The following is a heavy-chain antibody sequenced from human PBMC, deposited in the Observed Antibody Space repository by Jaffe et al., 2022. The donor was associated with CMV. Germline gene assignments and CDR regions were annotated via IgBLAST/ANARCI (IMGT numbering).Heavy chain of an antibody. Sequence: QVQLQESGPGLVKPSETLSLTCTVSGGSISSYYWSWIRQPAGKGLEWIGRIYTSGSTNYNPSLKSRVTMSVDTSKNQFSLKLSSVTAADTAVYYCARLMVRPVMGYYYYGMDVWGQGTTVTVSS. V-gene: IGHV4-4*07. CDR2: IYTSGST. D-gene: IGHD3-10*01. J-gene: IGHJ6*02. CDR3: ARLMVRPVMGYYYYGMDV. CDR1: GGSISSYY.